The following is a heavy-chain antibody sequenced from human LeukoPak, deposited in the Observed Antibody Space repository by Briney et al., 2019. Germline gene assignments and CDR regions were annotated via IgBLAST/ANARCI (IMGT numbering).Heavy chain of an antibody. Sequence: SVKVSCKASGYTFTSYGISWVRQAPGQGLEWMGGIIPIFGTANYAQKFQGRVTITADESTSTAYMELSSLRSEDTAVYYCARELLVAAYFDYWGQGTLVTVSS. CDR3: ARELLVAAYFDY. V-gene: IGHV1-69*13. D-gene: IGHD2-15*01. CDR2: IIPIFGTA. CDR1: GYTFTSYG. J-gene: IGHJ4*02.